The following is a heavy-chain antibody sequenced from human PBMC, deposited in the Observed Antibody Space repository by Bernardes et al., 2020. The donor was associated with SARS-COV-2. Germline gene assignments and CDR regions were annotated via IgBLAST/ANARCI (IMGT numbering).Heavy chain of an antibody. V-gene: IGHV3-66*01. D-gene: IGHD3-9*01. CDR3: ARSKGLVMHY. Sequence: VGSLILSCAASGFTVSSNYMSWVRQAPGQGLEWVSVIYSGGSTYYADSVKGRFTISRDNSKNTLYLQMNSLRAEDTAVYYCARSKGLVMHYWGQGTLVTVSS. CDR1: GFTVSSNY. CDR2: IYSGGST. J-gene: IGHJ4*02.